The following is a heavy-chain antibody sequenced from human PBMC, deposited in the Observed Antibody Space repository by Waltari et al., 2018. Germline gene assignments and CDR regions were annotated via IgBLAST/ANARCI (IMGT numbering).Heavy chain of an antibody. CDR2: INHNGTI. CDR1: GGSFSGYY. Sequence: QVQLQQWGAGQLQPSETLSLTCAVYGGSFSGYYWGWIRQPPGKGLEWIGEINHNGTIKYNPSLRSRITMLVDTSRSQFSLKVNSVTAADTAVYYCVRLEDCSGPGGNCYSGDSFALDVWGQGTTVTVSS. J-gene: IGHJ6*02. CDR3: VRLEDCSGPGGNCYSGDSFALDV. V-gene: IGHV4-34*02. D-gene: IGHD2-15*01.